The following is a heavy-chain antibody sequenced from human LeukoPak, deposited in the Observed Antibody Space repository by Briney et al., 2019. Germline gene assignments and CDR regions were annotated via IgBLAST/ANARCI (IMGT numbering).Heavy chain of an antibody. Sequence: ASVKVSCKSSVYTYTSCDINWVRQATGQGLEWMGWMNPNSGNTGYGQSFQGRITMTRDISIGTAYMELSNLTSEDTAIYYCTRGSSGRRDNWGQGTLVTVSA. D-gene: IGHD6-19*01. CDR1: VYTYTSCD. CDR3: TRGSSGRRDN. J-gene: IGHJ4*02. CDR2: MNPNSGNT. V-gene: IGHV1-8*01.